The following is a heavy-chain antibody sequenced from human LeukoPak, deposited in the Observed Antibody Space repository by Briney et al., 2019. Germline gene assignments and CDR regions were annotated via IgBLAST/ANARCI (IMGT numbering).Heavy chain of an antibody. D-gene: IGHD2-2*01. V-gene: IGHV1-8*03. CDR3: ARGRGYCSSTSCYAGSPDHGDWFDP. CDR1: GYTFTSYD. CDR2: MNPNSGDT. Sequence: GASVKVSCKASGYTFTSYDINWVRQATGQGPEWMGWMNPNSGDTGYAQKFQGRVTITRNTSISTAYMELSSLRSEDTAVYYCARGRGYCSSTSCYAGSPDHGDWFDPWGQGTLVTVSS. J-gene: IGHJ5*02.